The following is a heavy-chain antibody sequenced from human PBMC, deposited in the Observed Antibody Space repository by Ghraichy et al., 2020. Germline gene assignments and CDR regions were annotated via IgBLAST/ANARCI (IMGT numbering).Heavy chain of an antibody. Sequence: SETLSLTCTVSGGSISSYYWSWIRQPPGKGLEWIGYIYYSGSTNYNPSLKSRVTISLDTSKNQFSLKLSSVTAADTAVYYCGRDSFSGELSSCGGDCYSPAFDIWGQGTMVTVFS. V-gene: IGHV4-59*01. CDR3: GRDSFSGELSSCGGDCYSPAFDI. CDR2: IYYSGST. CDR1: GGSISSYY. J-gene: IGHJ3*02. D-gene: IGHD2-21*01.